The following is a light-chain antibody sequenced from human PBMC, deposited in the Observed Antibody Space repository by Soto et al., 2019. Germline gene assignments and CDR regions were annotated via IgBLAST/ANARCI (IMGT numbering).Light chain of an antibody. CDR1: QSVSSSY. CDR3: QQYDSSTGWT. V-gene: IGKV3-20*01. CDR2: GAS. Sequence: EIVLTQSPGTLSLSPGERATLSCRASQSVSSSYLAWYQQKPGQAPRLLIYGASSRATGIPDRFSGSGSGTDFTLTISRLEPEDFAVYYCQQYDSSTGWTFGQGTKVEIK. J-gene: IGKJ1*01.